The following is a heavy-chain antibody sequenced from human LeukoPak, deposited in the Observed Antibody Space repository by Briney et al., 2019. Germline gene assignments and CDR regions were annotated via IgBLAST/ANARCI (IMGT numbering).Heavy chain of an antibody. J-gene: IGHJ4*02. CDR2: ISACNGNT. D-gene: IGHD3-10*01. V-gene: IGHV1-18*01. CDR1: GYTFTSYG. Sequence: ASVTVSCKASGYTFTSYGISWVRQAPGQGLEWMGWISACNGNTNYAQKLQGRVTMTTDTSTSTAYMELRSLRSDDTAVYYCAGDSGERGSGSYLIAYWGQGTLVTVSS. CDR3: AGDSGERGSGSYLIAY.